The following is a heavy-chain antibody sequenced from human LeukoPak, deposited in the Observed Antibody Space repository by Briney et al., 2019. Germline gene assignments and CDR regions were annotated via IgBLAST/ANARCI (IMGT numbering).Heavy chain of an antibody. J-gene: IGHJ4*02. CDR1: GGSFSGYY. V-gene: IGHV4-34*01. Sequence: SETLSLTCAVYGGSFSGYYWSWIRQPPGEGLEWIGEINHSGSTNYNPSLKSRVTISGDTSKNQFSLKLSSVTAADTAVYYCASGGNFPFDYWGQGTLVTVSS. CDR2: INHSGST. CDR3: ASGGNFPFDY.